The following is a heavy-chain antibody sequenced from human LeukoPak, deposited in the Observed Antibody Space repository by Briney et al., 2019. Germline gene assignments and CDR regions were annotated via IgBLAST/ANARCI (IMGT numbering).Heavy chain of an antibody. D-gene: IGHD5-12*01. CDR1: GFTFSSYS. J-gene: IGHJ3*02. Sequence: PGGSLRLSCAASGFTFSSYSMNWVRQAPGKGLEWVSSIDSSSSYRYYADSVKGRFTISRDNSKNTLYLQMNSLRAEDTAVYYCARGWSGYDTVAQDAFDIWGQGTMVTVSS. CDR3: ARGWSGYDTVAQDAFDI. V-gene: IGHV3-21*01. CDR2: IDSSSSYR.